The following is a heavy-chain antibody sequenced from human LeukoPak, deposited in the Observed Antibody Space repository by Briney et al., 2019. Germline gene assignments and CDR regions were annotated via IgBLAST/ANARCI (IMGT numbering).Heavy chain of an antibody. V-gene: IGHV1-69*06. CDR1: GGTFSSYA. CDR3: AKDPRNILTGDYDDFDI. CDR2: IIPIFGTT. J-gene: IGHJ3*02. Sequence: ASVKVSCKASGGTFSSYAISWVRQAPGQGLEWMGGIIPIFGTTNYAQKFQDRVTITADKSTSTAYMELSSLRSEDTAVYFCAKDPRNILTGDYDDFDIWGQGTMVIVSS. D-gene: IGHD3-9*01.